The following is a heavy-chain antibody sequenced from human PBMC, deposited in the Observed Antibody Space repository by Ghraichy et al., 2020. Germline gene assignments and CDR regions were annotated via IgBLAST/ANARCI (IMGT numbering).Heavy chain of an antibody. D-gene: IGHD5-18*01. V-gene: IGHV1-2*04. CDR1: GYTFTGYY. CDR2: INPNSGGT. Sequence: ASVKVSCKASGYTFTGYYMHWVRQAPGQGLEWMGWINPNSGGTNYAQKFQGWVTMTRDTSISTAYMELSRLRSDDTAVYYCARSLVQGYSYGPNYYYYGMDVWGQGTTVTVSS. J-gene: IGHJ6*02. CDR3: ARSLVQGYSYGPNYYYYGMDV.